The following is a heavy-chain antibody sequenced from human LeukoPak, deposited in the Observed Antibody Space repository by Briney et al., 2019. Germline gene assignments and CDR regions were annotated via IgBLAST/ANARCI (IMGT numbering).Heavy chain of an antibody. J-gene: IGHJ4*02. CDR1: GLTFSGYY. CDR2: INHSGST. D-gene: IGHD5-12*01. V-gene: IGHV4-34*01. CDR3: ARLRWLRERRDY. Sequence: SETLSLTCAVYGLTFSGYYLSWIRQPPGKGLEWIGEINHSGSTNYNPSLKSRVTISVDTTKNQYSLKPTSVPAAGRAGYYCARLRWLRERRDYWGQGTRVSVSS.